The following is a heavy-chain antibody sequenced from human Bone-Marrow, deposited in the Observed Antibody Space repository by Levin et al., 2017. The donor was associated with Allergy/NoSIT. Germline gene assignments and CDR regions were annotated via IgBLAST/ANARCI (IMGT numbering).Heavy chain of an antibody. V-gene: IGHV3-30*18. CDR1: GFTFSNYA. CDR3: AKDTYTCSGGSCYFFDY. J-gene: IGHJ4*02. Sequence: GGSLRLSCAVSGFTFSNYAMHWVRQAPGRGLEWVAFISLDGNTQYYADSVKGRFTFSRDNSNNTLHQQMNSLRVEDTAIYYCAKDTYTCSGGSCYFFDYWGQGALVTVSS. CDR2: ISLDGNTQ. D-gene: IGHD2-15*01.